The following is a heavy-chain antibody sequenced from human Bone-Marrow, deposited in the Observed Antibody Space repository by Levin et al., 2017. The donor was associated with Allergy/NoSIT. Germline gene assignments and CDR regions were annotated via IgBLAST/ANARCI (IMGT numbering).Heavy chain of an antibody. D-gene: IGHD5-18*01. CDR2: ISGSGGST. CDR3: AKDPRQLWSVNWFDP. Sequence: LSLTCAASGFPFSSYAMSWVRQAPGKGLEWVSAISGSGGSTYYADSVKGRFTISRDNSKNTLYLQMNSLRAEDTAVYYCAKDPRQLWSVNWFDPWGQGTLVTVSS. J-gene: IGHJ5*02. V-gene: IGHV3-23*01. CDR1: GFPFSSYA.